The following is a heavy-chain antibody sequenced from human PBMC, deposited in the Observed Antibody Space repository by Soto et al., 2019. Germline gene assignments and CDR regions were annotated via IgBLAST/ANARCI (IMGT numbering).Heavy chain of an antibody. J-gene: IGHJ5*02. Sequence: QVQLQESGPGLVKPSGTLSLTCAVSGGSISSSNWWSWVRQPPGKGLEWIGEIYHSGSTNYNPSLKSRVTISVDKSKNPFSLKPSSVTAAATAVYYCASVQTFMTTGAWFDPWGQGTLVTVSS. D-gene: IGHD4-17*01. CDR1: GGSISSSNW. CDR2: IYHSGST. V-gene: IGHV4-4*02. CDR3: ASVQTFMTTGAWFDP.